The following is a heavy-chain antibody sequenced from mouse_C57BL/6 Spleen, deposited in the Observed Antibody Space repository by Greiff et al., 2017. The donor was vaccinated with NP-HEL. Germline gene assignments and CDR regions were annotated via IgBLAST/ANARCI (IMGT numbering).Heavy chain of an antibody. V-gene: IGHV1-69*01. Sequence: QVQLQQSGAELVMPGASVKLSCKASGYTFTSYWMHWVKQRPGQGLEWIGEIDPSDSYTNYNQKFKGKSTLTVDKSSSTAYMQLSSLTSEDSAVYYCAKGGLLWAMDYWGQGTSVTVSS. CDR3: AKGGLLWAMDY. CDR2: IDPSDSYT. J-gene: IGHJ4*01. CDR1: GYTFTSYW. D-gene: IGHD2-1*01.